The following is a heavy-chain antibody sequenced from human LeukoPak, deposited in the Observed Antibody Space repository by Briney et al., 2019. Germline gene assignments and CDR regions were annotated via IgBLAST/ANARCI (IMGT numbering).Heavy chain of an antibody. J-gene: IGHJ4*02. Sequence: GESLKISCKASKYTFTDYWIAWVRQVPGKGLEWMGIIFPDDSETRYSPSFRGQVTISADKSITTAYLHWSGLKASDTGMYYCARTVTGIKSPFDYWGQGTLVTVSS. CDR1: KYTFTDYW. V-gene: IGHV5-51*01. CDR3: ARTVTGIKSPFDY. CDR2: IFPDDSET. D-gene: IGHD1-1*01.